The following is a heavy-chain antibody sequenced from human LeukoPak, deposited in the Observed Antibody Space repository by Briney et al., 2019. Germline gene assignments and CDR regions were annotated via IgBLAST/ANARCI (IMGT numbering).Heavy chain of an antibody. CDR3: ATDEGG. CDR2: IDPNNGDT. J-gene: IGHJ1*01. D-gene: IGHD3-16*01. Sequence: ASVKVSCKASGYTFTGYYMHWVRQAPGQGLEWMGFIDPNNGDTNYAQKFQGRVTLTRDTSISTAYIELSSLRSDDTAVYHCATDEGGWGQGTLVTVSS. CDR1: GYTFTGYY. V-gene: IGHV1-2*02.